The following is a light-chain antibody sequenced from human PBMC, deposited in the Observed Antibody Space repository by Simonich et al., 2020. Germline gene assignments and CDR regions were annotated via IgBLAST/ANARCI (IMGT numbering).Light chain of an antibody. CDR2: LGS. Sequence: DIVMTQSPLSLPVTPGEPASISCRSIPSLLHSNGYNYLDWYLQKPGQSPQLLIYLGSNRASGGPERFSGSGSGTDFTLKISRVEAEDVGVYYCMQALQTPYTFGQGTKLEIK. V-gene: IGKV2-28*01. CDR3: MQALQTPYT. J-gene: IGKJ2*01. CDR1: PSLLHSNGYNY.